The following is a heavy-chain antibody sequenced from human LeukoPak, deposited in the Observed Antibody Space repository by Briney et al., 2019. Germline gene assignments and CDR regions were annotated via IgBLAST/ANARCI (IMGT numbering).Heavy chain of an antibody. CDR3: ARVAGSGGSLYYFDY. CDR2: IYPGDSDT. D-gene: IGHD2-15*01. V-gene: IGHV5-51*01. CDR1: GYSFTSYW. Sequence: GESLKISCKGSGYSFTSYWIGWVRQMPGKGLEWMGIIYPGDSDTRYSPSFQGQVTISADKSISTAYLQWSSLKASDTAMYYCARVAGSGGSLYYFDYWGQGTLVTVSS. J-gene: IGHJ4*02.